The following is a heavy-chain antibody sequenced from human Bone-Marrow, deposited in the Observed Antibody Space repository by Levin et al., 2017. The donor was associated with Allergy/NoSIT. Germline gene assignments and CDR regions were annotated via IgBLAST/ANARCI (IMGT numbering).Heavy chain of an antibody. D-gene: IGHD4-23*01. J-gene: IGHJ4*02. Sequence: PGGSLRLSCAASGFTVSSNYMSWVRQAPGKGLEWLSVIFAGGTIYYADSVKGRFTISRDNSKNTLYLQMNNLGAEDTAVYYCATKNYGGFFPLTYWGQGTLVTVSS. CDR2: IFAGGTI. CDR1: GFTVSSNY. V-gene: IGHV3-53*01. CDR3: ATKNYGGFFPLTY.